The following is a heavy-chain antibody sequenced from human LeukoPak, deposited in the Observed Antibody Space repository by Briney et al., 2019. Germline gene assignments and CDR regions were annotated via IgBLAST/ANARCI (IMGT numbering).Heavy chain of an antibody. D-gene: IGHD6-13*01. CDR1: GYTFTSYG. CDR2: ISAYNGNT. J-gene: IGHJ6*02. V-gene: IGHV1-18*01. CDR3: ARAGIAAAEDYYYYGMDV. Sequence: EASVKVSCKASGYTFTSYGISWVRQAPGQGLEWMGWISAYNGNTNYAQKLQGRVTMTTDTSTSTAYMELGSLRSDDTAVYYCARAGIAAAEDYYYYGMDVWGQGTTVTVSS.